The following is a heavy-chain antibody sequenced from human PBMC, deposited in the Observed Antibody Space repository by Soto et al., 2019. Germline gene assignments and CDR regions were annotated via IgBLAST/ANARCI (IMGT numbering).Heavy chain of an antibody. CDR3: ASGSSSSSSMDV. J-gene: IGHJ6*02. CDR2: INPSDSYT. Sequence: PGESLKISWKGSGYSFTNYWISWVRQMPEKGLEWMGRINPSDSYTNYSPSFQGHVTISADKSISTAYLQWSSLKASDTAMYYCASGSSSSSSMDVWGQGTTVTVSS. D-gene: IGHD6-6*01. V-gene: IGHV5-10-1*01. CDR1: GYSFTNYW.